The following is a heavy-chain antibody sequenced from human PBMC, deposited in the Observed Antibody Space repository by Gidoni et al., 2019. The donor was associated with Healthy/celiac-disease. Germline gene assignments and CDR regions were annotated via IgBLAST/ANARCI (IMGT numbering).Heavy chain of an antibody. J-gene: IGHJ4*02. CDR2: IYYSGST. D-gene: IGHD3-10*01. Sequence: QLQLQESGPGLVKPSATLSLTCTVSGGSISSSSYYWGWIRQPPGKGLEWIGSIYYSGSTYYNPSLKSRVTISVDTSKNQFSLKLSSVTAADTAVYYCARLRPPSALWFGEFAYFDYWGQGTLVTVSS. V-gene: IGHV4-39*01. CDR3: ARLRPPSALWFGEFAYFDY. CDR1: GGSISSSSYY.